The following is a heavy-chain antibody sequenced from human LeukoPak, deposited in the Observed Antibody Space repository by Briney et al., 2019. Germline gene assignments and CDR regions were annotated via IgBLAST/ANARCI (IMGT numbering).Heavy chain of an antibody. J-gene: IGHJ4*02. CDR3: ARLDCGGDCNVDY. Sequence: SETLSLTCTVSGASFPSNCWSCLRQPPGKGLEWIGYIYYSGTTTYNPSLERRVTMSVDMSKTQFSLRVNSVTATDTAVYYCARLDCGGDCNVDYWGQGTLVIVSS. CDR1: GASFPSNC. D-gene: IGHD2-21*02. CDR2: IYYSGTT. V-gene: IGHV4-59*08.